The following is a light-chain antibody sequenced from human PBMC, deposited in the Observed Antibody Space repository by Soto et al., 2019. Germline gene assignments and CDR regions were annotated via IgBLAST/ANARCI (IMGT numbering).Light chain of an antibody. Sequence: VMTLSPATLSASPGERANLSCRASQSLNRDLAWYQQKPGQAPRLLIYGAFTMATGIPDRFSGSGSGTDFTLTISRLEPEDFAVYYCQQYGSSPYTLGQGRRLEIK. V-gene: IGKV3-20*01. CDR3: QQYGSSPYT. CDR2: GAF. J-gene: IGKJ5*01. CDR1: QSLNRD.